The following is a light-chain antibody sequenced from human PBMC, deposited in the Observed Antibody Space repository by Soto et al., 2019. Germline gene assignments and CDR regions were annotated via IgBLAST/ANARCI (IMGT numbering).Light chain of an antibody. CDR3: QQYNNWPPAYT. J-gene: IGKJ2*01. Sequence: EIMMTQSPATLSVSPRERATLSCRASQRISSNLAWYQQKPGQAPRLLIYGASTRATGIPERFSGSGSGTEFTLTISSLQSEAFAVYYCQQYNNWPPAYTFGQGTKVDIK. CDR2: GAS. CDR1: QRISSN. V-gene: IGKV3-15*01.